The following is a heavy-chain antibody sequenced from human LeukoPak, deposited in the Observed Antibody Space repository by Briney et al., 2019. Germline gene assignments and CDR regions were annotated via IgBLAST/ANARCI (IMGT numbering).Heavy chain of an antibody. D-gene: IGHD3-10*02. J-gene: IGHJ6*04. Sequence: GGSLRLSCAASGFTFSRYWMSWVRQAQGKGLEWVANIKQDGSEKYYVDSVKGRFTISRDNAKNSLYLQMNSLRAEDTAVYYRAELGITMIGGVWGKGTTVTISS. CDR1: GFTFSRYW. V-gene: IGHV3-7*01. CDR3: AELGITMIGGV. CDR2: IKQDGSEK.